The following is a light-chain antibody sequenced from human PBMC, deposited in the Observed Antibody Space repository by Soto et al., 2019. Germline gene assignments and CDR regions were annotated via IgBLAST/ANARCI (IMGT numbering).Light chain of an antibody. CDR3: QKYSNPPRT. CDR1: QGISNY. Sequence: DIQMTQSPSSLSASLGDTVTITCRASQGISNYLAWYQQKPGQVPNLLIYAASTLQPGVPSRFNGSGSGTDFTLTISSLPPEDVATYHCQKYSNPPRTFGHGTKVEI. V-gene: IGKV1-27*01. CDR2: AAS. J-gene: IGKJ1*01.